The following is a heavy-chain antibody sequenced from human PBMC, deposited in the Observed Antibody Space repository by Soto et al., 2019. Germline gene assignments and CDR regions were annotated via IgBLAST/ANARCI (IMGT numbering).Heavy chain of an antibody. CDR3: ARTRQSCSSSRCHDVYFDY. Sequence: RSLTCAVFGDSMNTNNWWSWVRQTPGKGLEWIGEIHHNGDTTYSPSLMSRVTLSLDKSKYQFSLRLTSVTAADTAVYYCARTRQSCSSSRCHDVYFDYWGRGTLVTVSS. CDR2: IHHNGDT. D-gene: IGHD2-2*01. J-gene: IGHJ4*02. V-gene: IGHV4-4*02. CDR1: GDSMNTNNW.